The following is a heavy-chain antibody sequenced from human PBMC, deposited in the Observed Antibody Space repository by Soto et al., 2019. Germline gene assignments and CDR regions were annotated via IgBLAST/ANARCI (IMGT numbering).Heavy chain of an antibody. Sequence: EVQLLESGEGLLQPGGSLRLSCAASGFTFNNYAMTWVRQAPGKGLEWVSAISGGGDTTSYADSVKGRFTVSRDGSKNTLYLQMSSLRAEDTALYYCAKGRGGSGSLTPRVDFWGQGTLVTVSS. J-gene: IGHJ4*02. V-gene: IGHV3-23*01. CDR1: GFTFNNYA. D-gene: IGHD3-10*01. CDR2: ISGGGDTT. CDR3: AKGRGGSGSLTPRVDF.